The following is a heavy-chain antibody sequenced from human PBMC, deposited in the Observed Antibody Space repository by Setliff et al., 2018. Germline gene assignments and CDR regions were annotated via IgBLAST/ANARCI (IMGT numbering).Heavy chain of an antibody. CDR3: ARTNYYDSSGYYLGLAAFDI. CDR2: IYHSGST. Sequence: SETLSLTCAVSGYSISSAYYWGWIRQPPGKGLEWIGSIYHSGSTYYNPSLKSRVTMSVDTSKNQFSLKLSSVTAADTAVYYCARTNYYDSSGYYLGLAAFDIWGQGTMVTVSS. V-gene: IGHV4-38-2*01. CDR1: GYSISSAYY. D-gene: IGHD3-22*01. J-gene: IGHJ3*02.